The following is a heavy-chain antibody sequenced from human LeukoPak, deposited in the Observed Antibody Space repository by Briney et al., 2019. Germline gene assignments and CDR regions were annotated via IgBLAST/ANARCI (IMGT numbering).Heavy chain of an antibody. J-gene: IGHJ6*03. CDR3: ARDIIAARPDYYYMDV. D-gene: IGHD6-6*01. CDR1: GYTFTGYY. CDR2: INPNSGGT. V-gene: IGHV1-2*02. Sequence: ASVKVSCKASGYTFTGYYMHWVRQAPGQGLEWMGWINPNSGGTNYAQKFQGRVTMTRDTSTSTAYMELSRLRSDDTTVYYCARDIIAARPDYYYMDVWGKGTTVTVSS.